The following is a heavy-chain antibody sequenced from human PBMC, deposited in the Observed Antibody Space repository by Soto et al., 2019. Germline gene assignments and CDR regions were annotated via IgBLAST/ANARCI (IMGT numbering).Heavy chain of an antibody. Sequence: EVQLVESGGGLVQPGGSLRLSCAASGFTFSSYWMHWVRQAPGKGLVWVSRINSDGSSTSYADSVKGRFTISRDNAKNTLYLQMNSLRAEDTAVYYCASPTWGFDAFDIWGQGTMVTVSS. CDR3: ASPTWGFDAFDI. D-gene: IGHD3-16*01. V-gene: IGHV3-74*01. CDR2: INSDGSST. CDR1: GFTFSSYW. J-gene: IGHJ3*02.